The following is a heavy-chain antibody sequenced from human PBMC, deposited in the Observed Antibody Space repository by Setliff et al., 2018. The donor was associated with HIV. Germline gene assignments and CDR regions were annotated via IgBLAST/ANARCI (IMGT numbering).Heavy chain of an antibody. V-gene: IGHV1-8*01. Sequence: ASVKVSCKASGYNFTSHDINWVRQAPGQGLEWMGWMNPKSGNTGYARKFQGRVTMTRKTSISTAYMELRSLRSDDTAVYYCARGYCSSTSCYGIYYFDNWCQGIPVTVSS. CDR2: MNPKSGNT. CDR3: ARGYCSSTSCYGIYYFDN. J-gene: IGHJ4*02. CDR1: GYNFTSHD. D-gene: IGHD2-2*01.